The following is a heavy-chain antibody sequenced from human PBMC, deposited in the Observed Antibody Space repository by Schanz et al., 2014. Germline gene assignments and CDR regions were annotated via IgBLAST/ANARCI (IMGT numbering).Heavy chain of an antibody. CDR2: ISYDGSNK. Sequence: VQLVESGGGVVQPGRSLRLSCAASGFTFSSYGMHWVRQAPGKGLEWVAVISYDGSNKYYADSVRGRFTISRDTAKNTVFLQMNNLRAEDTAVYYCARGASRDYFAMDVWGQGTTVTVSS. CDR3: ARGASRDYFAMDV. V-gene: IGHV3-30*03. CDR1: GFTFSSYG. J-gene: IGHJ6*02.